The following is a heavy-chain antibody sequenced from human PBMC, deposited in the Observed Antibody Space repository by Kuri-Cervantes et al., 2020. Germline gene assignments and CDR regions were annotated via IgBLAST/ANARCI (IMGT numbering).Heavy chain of an antibody. CDR2: ISSGSTI. J-gene: IGHJ5*02. D-gene: IGHD3-16*01. V-gene: IGHV3-48*03. CDR1: GFTFSSYE. CDR3: ARGGLVDWFDP. Sequence: GESLKISCAASGFTFSSYEMNWVRQAPGKGLEWVSYISSGSTIYYADSVKGRFTISRDNAKNSLYLQMNSLRAEDTAVYYCARGGLVDWFDPWGQGTLVTVSS.